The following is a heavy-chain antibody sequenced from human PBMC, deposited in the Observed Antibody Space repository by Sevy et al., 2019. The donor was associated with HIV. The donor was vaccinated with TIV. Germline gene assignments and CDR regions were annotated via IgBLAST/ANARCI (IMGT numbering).Heavy chain of an antibody. CDR3: TKASLLGYCSTTSCYYAFDI. Sequence: GGSLRLSCNASGITFSTSVMNWVRQSPDRGLEWVSSISGDTYHTHYADSMRGRFIVSRDNAKNSLFLEMNSLTVEDTAVYYCTKASLLGYCSTTSCYYAFDIWGPGTVVTVSS. V-gene: IGHV3-21*01. J-gene: IGHJ3*02. D-gene: IGHD2-2*01. CDR2: ISGDTYHT. CDR1: GITFSTSV.